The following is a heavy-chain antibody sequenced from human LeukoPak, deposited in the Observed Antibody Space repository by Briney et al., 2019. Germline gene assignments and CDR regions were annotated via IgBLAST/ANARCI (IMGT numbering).Heavy chain of an antibody. Sequence: SETLSLTCTVSGGSISSGGYYWSWIRQPPGKGLEWIGYIYYSGSTNYNPSLKSRVTISVDTSKNQFSLKLSSVTAADTAVYHCAREAMYSYGNNFDYWGQGTLVTVSS. CDR1: GGSISSGGYY. V-gene: IGHV4-61*08. CDR2: IYYSGST. D-gene: IGHD5-18*01. J-gene: IGHJ4*02. CDR3: AREAMYSYGNNFDY.